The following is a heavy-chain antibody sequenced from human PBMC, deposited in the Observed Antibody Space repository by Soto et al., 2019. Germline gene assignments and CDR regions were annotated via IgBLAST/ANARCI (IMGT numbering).Heavy chain of an antibody. Sequence: QVQLVQSGAAVKKPGSSVKVSCKASGGTFSSYTISWVRQAPGQGLEWMGRIIPILGIANYAQKFQGRVTITADKSTSTAYMDLSSLRSEDRAVYYCARDQKGYSYGFALGYWGQGTLVTVSS. CDR2: IIPILGIA. V-gene: IGHV1-69*08. D-gene: IGHD5-18*01. J-gene: IGHJ4*02. CDR3: ARDQKGYSYGFALGY. CDR1: GGTFSSYT.